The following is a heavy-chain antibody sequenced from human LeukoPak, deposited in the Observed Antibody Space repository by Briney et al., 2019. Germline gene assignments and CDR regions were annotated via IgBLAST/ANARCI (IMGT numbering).Heavy chain of an antibody. CDR2: IIPIFGTA. Sequence: SVKVSCKASGGTFSSYAISWVRQAPGQGLEWMGGIIPIFGTANYAQKLQGRVTMTTDTSTSTAYMELRSLRSDDTAMYYCARAGCSTSCSLDYWGQGTLVTVSS. V-gene: IGHV1-69*05. CDR1: GGTFSSYA. D-gene: IGHD2-2*01. CDR3: ARAGCSTSCSLDY. J-gene: IGHJ4*02.